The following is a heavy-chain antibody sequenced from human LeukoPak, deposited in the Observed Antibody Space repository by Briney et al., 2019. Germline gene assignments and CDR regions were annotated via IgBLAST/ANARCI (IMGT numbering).Heavy chain of an antibody. CDR3: ARTKNDYGDLFDY. CDR1: GGSFSGYY. D-gene: IGHD4-17*01. Sequence: PSETLSLTCAVYGGSFSGYYWSWIRQPPGKGLEWIGEINHSGSTNYNPSLKSRVTISVDTSKNQFSLKLSSVTAADTAVYYCARTKNDYGDLFDYWGQGTLVTVSS. J-gene: IGHJ4*02. V-gene: IGHV4-34*01. CDR2: INHSGST.